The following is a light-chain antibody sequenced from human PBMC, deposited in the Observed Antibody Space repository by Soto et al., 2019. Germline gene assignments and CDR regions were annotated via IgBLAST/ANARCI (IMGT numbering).Light chain of an antibody. V-gene: IGKV3-15*01. J-gene: IGKJ3*01. CDR1: QSVSSN. CDR2: GAS. CDR3: HQYNNWPPFT. Sequence: EIVMTQSPATLSVSPGERATLSCRASQSVSSNLAWYQQKPGQAPRLLIYGASTRATGIPTRFSGSGSGTEFTLTISSLQSEDFAVYYCHQYNNWPPFTFGPGTKEDIK.